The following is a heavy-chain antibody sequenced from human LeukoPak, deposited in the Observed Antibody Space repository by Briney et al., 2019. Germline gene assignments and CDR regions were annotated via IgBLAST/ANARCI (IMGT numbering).Heavy chain of an antibody. Sequence: PSETLSLTCTVSGGSISSGSYYWSWIRQPAGKGLEWIGHIYISGSTNYNPSLKSRVTISVDTSKNQFSLKLNSVTAADTAVYFCARGRKRITIFGVVKVAGMDVWGKGTTVTVSS. CDR3: ARGRKRITIFGVVKVAGMDV. CDR2: IYISGST. J-gene: IGHJ6*03. V-gene: IGHV4-61*09. D-gene: IGHD3-3*01. CDR1: GGSISSGSYY.